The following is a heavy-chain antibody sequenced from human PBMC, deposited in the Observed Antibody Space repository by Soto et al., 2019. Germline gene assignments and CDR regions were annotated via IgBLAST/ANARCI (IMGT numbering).Heavy chain of an antibody. D-gene: IGHD1-26*01. CDR1: GFTFSSYA. J-gene: IGHJ4*02. CDR3: SQWAGAFDY. Sequence: QVQLVESGGGVVQPGRSLRLSCAASGFTFSSYAMHWVRQTPGKGLEWVAVISYDGSNKYYADSVKGRFTISRDNSKNTLHLQMNSLRAEDTAVYYCSQWAGAFDYWGQGTLVTVSS. CDR2: ISYDGSNK. V-gene: IGHV3-30-3*01.